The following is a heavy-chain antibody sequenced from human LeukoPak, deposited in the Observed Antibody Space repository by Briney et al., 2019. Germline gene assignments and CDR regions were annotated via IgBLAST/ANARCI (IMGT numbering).Heavy chain of an antibody. CDR2: ISGSGCST. V-gene: IGHV3-23*01. D-gene: IGHD7-27*01. J-gene: IGHJ4*02. Sequence: GVSLRLSCAASGFTFSSYAMSWVRQATGKGLEWVSSISGSGCSTYYADSVKGRFTISRDNSKNTLYLQMNSLRAEDTAVYYCAKGSRTGTFDYWGQGTLVTVSS. CDR1: GFTFSSYA. CDR3: AKGSRTGTFDY.